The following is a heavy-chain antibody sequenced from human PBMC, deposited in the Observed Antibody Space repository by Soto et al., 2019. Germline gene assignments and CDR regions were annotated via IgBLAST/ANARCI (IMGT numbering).Heavy chain of an antibody. D-gene: IGHD5-18*01. CDR3: ANYRGYSYGSSDY. CDR2: ISGSGGST. J-gene: IGHJ4*02. Sequence: EVQLLESGGGLVQPGGSLRLSCAASGFTFSSYAMSWVRQAPGKGLEWVSAISGSGGSTYYADSVKGRFTISRDNSKNTLYLQMNSLRAADPAVYYCANYRGYSYGSSDYWGQGTLVTVAS. V-gene: IGHV3-23*01. CDR1: GFTFSSYA.